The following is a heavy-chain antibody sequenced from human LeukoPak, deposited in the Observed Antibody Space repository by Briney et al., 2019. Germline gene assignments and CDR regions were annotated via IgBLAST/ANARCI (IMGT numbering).Heavy chain of an antibody. J-gene: IGHJ1*01. Sequence: PGGSLRLSCVASGFTFSSYAMSWVRQAPGKGLEWVSAISGSGVTTHYAGSVKGRFSISRDNSKNTLYLQMNSLRAEDMALYYCAKKVVVGATSPYSDFQDWGQGTLVTVSS. CDR2: ISGSGVTT. CDR3: AKKVVVGATSPYSDFQD. D-gene: IGHD1-26*01. V-gene: IGHV3-23*01. CDR1: GFTFSSYA.